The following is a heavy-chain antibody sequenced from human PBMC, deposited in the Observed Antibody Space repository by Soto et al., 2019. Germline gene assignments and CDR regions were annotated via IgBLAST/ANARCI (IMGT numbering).Heavy chain of an antibody. CDR3: ARSILTGTRRGYYYGMDV. D-gene: IGHD1-20*01. J-gene: IGHJ6*02. V-gene: IGHV4-31*03. Sequence: PSETLSLTCTVSGGSISSGGYYWSWIRQHPGKGLEWIGYIYYSGSTYYNPSLKSRVTISVDTSKNQFSLKLSSVTAADTAVYYCARSILTGTRRGYYYGMDVWGQGTTVAVSS. CDR2: IYYSGST. CDR1: GGSISSGGYY.